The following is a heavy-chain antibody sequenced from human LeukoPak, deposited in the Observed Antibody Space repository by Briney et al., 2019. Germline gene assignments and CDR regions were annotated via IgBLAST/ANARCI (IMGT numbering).Heavy chain of an antibody. CDR3: ARGFHAFDI. J-gene: IGHJ3*02. Sequence: SQTLSLTCTVSGGSISSYYWSWIRQPAGKGLEWIGRLYTRGNTNYNPSLPSRVTMSVDTSKNQFSLKLSSVTAADTAVYYCARGFHAFDIWGQGTMVTVSS. D-gene: IGHD2-21*01. CDR2: LYTRGNT. CDR1: GGSISSYY. V-gene: IGHV4-4*07.